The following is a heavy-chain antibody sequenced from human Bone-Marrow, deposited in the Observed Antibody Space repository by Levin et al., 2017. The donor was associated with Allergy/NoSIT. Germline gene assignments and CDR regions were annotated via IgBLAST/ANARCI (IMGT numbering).Heavy chain of an antibody. CDR3: ARGGRGDRGSYYDDY. CDR2: ISYDGSNK. J-gene: IGHJ4*02. Sequence: GGSLRLSCAASGFTFSSYAMHWVRQAPGKGLEWVAVISYDGSNKYYADSVKGRFTISRDNSKNTLYLQMNSLRAEDTAVYYCARGGRGDRGSYYDDYWGQGTLVTVSS. V-gene: IGHV3-30*04. CDR1: GFTFSSYA. D-gene: IGHD1-26*01.